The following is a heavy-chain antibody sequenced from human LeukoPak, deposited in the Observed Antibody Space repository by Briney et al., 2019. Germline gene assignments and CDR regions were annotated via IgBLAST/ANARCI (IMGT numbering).Heavy chain of an antibody. V-gene: IGHV3-23*01. D-gene: IGHD6-13*01. CDR2: ISGSGGST. Sequence: GGSLRLSCAASGFTFSSYAMSWVRQALGKGLEWVSAISGSGGSTYYADSVKGRFTISRDNSKNTLYLQMNSLRAEDTAVYYWARGGIAASRGAFDIWGHGTMVTVSS. CDR1: GFTFSSYA. J-gene: IGHJ3*02. CDR3: ARGGIAASRGAFDI.